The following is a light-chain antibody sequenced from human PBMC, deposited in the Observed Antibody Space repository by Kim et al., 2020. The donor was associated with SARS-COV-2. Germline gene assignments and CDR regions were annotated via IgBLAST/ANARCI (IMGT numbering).Light chain of an antibody. V-gene: IGKV3D-7*01. J-gene: IGKJ4*01. Sequence: GERVTLSCRASQSVSSSYLTWYQQKPGQAPRLLIYGASTRATGIPARFSGSGSGTDFTLTISSLQPEDFAFYYCQQDYNLPPLTFGGGTKVDIK. CDR1: QSVSSSY. CDR2: GAS. CDR3: QQDYNLPPLT.